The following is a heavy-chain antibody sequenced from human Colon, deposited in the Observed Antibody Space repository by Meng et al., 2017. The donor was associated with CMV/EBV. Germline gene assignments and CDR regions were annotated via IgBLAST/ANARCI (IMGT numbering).Heavy chain of an antibody. CDR2: LSGGGGTS. V-gene: IGHV3-23*01. D-gene: IGHD3-22*01. CDR3: AKDRMIVDPQGFDF. CDR1: GVSISSSSYY. Sequence: ETLSLTCTVSGVSISSSSYYWGWIRQPPGKGLEWVAGLSGGGGTSYFADSVKGRFTISRDNSKNTVFLQLNSLRAEDTAIYYCAKDRMIVDPQGFDFWGQGTLVTVSS. J-gene: IGHJ4*02.